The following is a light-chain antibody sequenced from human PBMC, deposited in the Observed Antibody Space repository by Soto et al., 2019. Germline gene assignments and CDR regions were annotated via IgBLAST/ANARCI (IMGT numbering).Light chain of an antibody. CDR3: SSYAGSNNQV. J-gene: IGLJ1*01. Sequence: QSVLTQPPSASGSPGQSVTISCTGTSSDVGGYNYVSWYQQHPGKAPKLMIYEVSKRPSGVPDRFSGSKSGNTASLTVSGLQAEDEADYYCSSYAGSNNQVFGTGTKLTGL. CDR1: SSDVGGYNY. CDR2: EVS. V-gene: IGLV2-8*01.